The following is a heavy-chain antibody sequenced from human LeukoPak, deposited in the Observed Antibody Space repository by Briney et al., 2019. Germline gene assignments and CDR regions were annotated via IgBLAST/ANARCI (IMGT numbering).Heavy chain of an antibody. V-gene: IGHV3-33*01. CDR2: IWYDGSYK. CDR3: ARGNSDAFDI. CDR1: GFTFSNYA. Sequence: GGSERLSCAASGFTFSNYAMHWVRQAPGKGLEWVSIIWYDGSYKYYAASVKGRFTVSRDNSKNTLYLQLNSLTAEDTAVYYCARGNSDAFDIWGQGTMVTVSS. D-gene: IGHD4-23*01. J-gene: IGHJ3*02.